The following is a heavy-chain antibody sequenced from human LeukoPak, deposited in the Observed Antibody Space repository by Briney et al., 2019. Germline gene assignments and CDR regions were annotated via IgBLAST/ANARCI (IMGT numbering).Heavy chain of an antibody. J-gene: IGHJ5*02. V-gene: IGHV5-51*01. CDR2: IYPGDSDT. CDR3: ARHGLRAYSNWFDP. D-gene: IGHD4-17*01. CDR1: GYSFTNYW. Sequence: GASLQISCKGSGYSFTNYWIGWVRQLPGKGLEWMGIIYPGDSDTRYSPSFQGQVTISADKSISTAYLQWSSLKASDTAMYYCARHGLRAYSNWFDPWGQGTLVTVSS.